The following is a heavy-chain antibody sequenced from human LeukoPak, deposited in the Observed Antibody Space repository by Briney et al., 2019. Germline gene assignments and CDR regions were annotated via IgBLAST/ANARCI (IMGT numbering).Heavy chain of an antibody. CDR1: GYTFTGYY. V-gene: IGHV1-2*06. CDR2: INPNSGGT. J-gene: IGHJ4*02. D-gene: IGHD6-13*01. CDR3: ARGSKAAPGTFDY. Sequence: GAPVKVSCKASGYTFTGYYMHWVRQAPGQGLEWMGRINPNSGGTNYAQKFQGRVTMTRDTSISTAYMELSRLRSDDTAVYYCARGSKAAPGTFDYWGQGTLVTVSS.